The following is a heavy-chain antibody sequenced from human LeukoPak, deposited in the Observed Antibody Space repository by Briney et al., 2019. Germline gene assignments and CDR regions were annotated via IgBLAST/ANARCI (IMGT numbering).Heavy chain of an antibody. V-gene: IGHV4-59*01. Sequence: PSETLSLTCTVSGGSISSYYWSWIRQPPGKGLEWIGYIYYSGSTNYNPSLKSRVTISVDTSKNQFSLKLSSVTAADTAVYYCARGETEIAAAGGYYFDYWGQGTLVTVSS. D-gene: IGHD6-13*01. CDR2: IYYSGST. CDR1: GGSISSYY. J-gene: IGHJ4*02. CDR3: ARGETEIAAAGGYYFDY.